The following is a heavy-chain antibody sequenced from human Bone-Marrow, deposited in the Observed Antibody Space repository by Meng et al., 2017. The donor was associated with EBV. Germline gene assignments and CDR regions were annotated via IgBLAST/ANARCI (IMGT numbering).Heavy chain of an antibody. Sequence: VQLVESGAEVKKPVASVKVSCKASGYTFSTYAIHWVRQAPGQRLEWMGWINVGNGGTKYSQKLQGRVTITRDTSASTAYMELRSLRSEDTAVYYCARDSSGDSRNFDPWGQGTLVTVSS. V-gene: IGHV1-3*01. CDR2: INVGNGGT. CDR1: GYTFSTYA. CDR3: ARDSSGDSRNFDP. J-gene: IGHJ5*02. D-gene: IGHD3-22*01.